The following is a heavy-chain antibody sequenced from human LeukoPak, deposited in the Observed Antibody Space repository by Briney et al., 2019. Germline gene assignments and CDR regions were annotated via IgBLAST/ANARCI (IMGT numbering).Heavy chain of an antibody. D-gene: IGHD5-24*01. Sequence: SETLSLTCTVSGGSIGSGAYYWSWIRQHPGKGLEWIGYIYYSGSTYYNPSPKSRVTISVDASKNQFSLKLSSVTAADTAVYYCARDLGDGYLANDYWGQGTLVTVSS. CDR2: IYYSGST. CDR3: ARDLGDGYLANDY. J-gene: IGHJ4*02. CDR1: GGSIGSGAYY. V-gene: IGHV4-31*03.